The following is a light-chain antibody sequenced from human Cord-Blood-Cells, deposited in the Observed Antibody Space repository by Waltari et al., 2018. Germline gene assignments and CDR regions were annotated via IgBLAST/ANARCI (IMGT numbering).Light chain of an antibody. CDR1: SSNIGRNT. V-gene: IGLV1-44*01. CDR2: SNN. J-gene: IGLJ2*01. Sequence: QSVLTQPPSASGPPGQRATISCSGSSSNIGRNTVNWYQQPPGTAPKLLIYSNNQRPSGVPDRFSGSKSGTSAFLAISGLQSEDEADYYCAAWDDSLNGPVFGGGTKLTVL. CDR3: AAWDDSLNGPV.